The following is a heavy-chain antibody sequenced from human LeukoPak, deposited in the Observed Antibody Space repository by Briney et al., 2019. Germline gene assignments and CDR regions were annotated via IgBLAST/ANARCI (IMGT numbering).Heavy chain of an antibody. CDR2: ISYDGSNK. CDR3: AKSIRGIADFDY. J-gene: IGHJ4*02. D-gene: IGHD6-13*01. V-gene: IGHV3-30*18. Sequence: GGSLRLSCAASGFTFSSYGMHWVRQAPGKGLEWVAVISYDGSNKYYADSVKGRFTISRDNSKNTLYLQMNNLRAEDTAVYYCAKSIRGIADFDYWGQGTLVTVSS. CDR1: GFTFSSYG.